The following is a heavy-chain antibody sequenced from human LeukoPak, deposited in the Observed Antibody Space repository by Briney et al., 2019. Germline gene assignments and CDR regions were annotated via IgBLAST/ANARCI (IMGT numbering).Heavy chain of an antibody. D-gene: IGHD6-13*01. V-gene: IGHV3-21*04. CDR1: GFTFSSYS. J-gene: IGHJ4*02. CDR2: ISSSSSYI. CDR3: AKGVDSSWYYFDH. Sequence: GGSLRLSCAASGFTFSSYSMNWVRQAPGKGLEWVSSISSSSSYIYYADSVKGRFTISRDNAKNTLYLQMNSLRAEDTAVYYCAKGVDSSWYYFDHWGQGTLVTVSS.